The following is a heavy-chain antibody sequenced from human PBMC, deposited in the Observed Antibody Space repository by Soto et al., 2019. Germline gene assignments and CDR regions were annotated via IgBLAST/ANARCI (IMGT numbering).Heavy chain of an antibody. D-gene: IGHD1-26*01. V-gene: IGHV4-30-4*01. J-gene: IGHJ5*02. CDR2: IYYTGNT. CDR1: SGSISSPDYY. Sequence: QVRLQESGPGLVKPSQTLSLTCTVSSGSISSPDYYWSWIRQPPGKGLEWIGYIYYTGNTNYNPSPKRRVIMSVDTSTNQFSLKVTSVTAADTAVYYCASGGSSNWFDPWGQGTLVTVSS. CDR3: ASGGSSNWFDP.